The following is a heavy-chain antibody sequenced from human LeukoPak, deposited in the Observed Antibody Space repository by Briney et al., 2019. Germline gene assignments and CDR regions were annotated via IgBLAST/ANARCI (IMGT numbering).Heavy chain of an antibody. CDR2: IYPDDSDT. J-gene: IGHJ4*02. V-gene: IGHV5-51*01. D-gene: IGHD5-24*01. CDR3: ARRGIRDGYNYADY. CDR1: GYSFTNYW. Sequence: GESLKISCKGSGYSFTNYWGAWVRQMPGKGLEWMGIIYPDDSDTRYSPSFQGQVTFSADKSISTAYLQWSRLKASDSATYYCARRGIRDGYNYADYWGQGTLVTVSS.